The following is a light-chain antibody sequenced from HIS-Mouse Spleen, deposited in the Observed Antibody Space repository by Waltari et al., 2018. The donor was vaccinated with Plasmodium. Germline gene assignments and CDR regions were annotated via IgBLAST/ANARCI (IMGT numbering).Light chain of an antibody. CDR3: QQYGSSGT. J-gene: IGKJ1*01. V-gene: IGKV3-20*01. CDR1: QSVSSSY. CDR2: GAS. Sequence: EIVLTQSPGPLSLSPGERATLSCSASQSVSSSYVAWYQQKPGQAPRLLIYGASSRATGIPDRFSGSGSGTDFTLTISRLEPEDFAVYYCQQYGSSGTFGQGTKVEIK.